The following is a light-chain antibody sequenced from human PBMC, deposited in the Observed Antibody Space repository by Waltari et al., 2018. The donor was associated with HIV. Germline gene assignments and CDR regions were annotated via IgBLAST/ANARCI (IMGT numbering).Light chain of an antibody. V-gene: IGKV3-11*01. Sequence: EIVLTQSPATLSLSPGERATLSCRASQSVNYYLVWYQQKPGQAPRLLIYEASKRATGIPARFSGSGSGTDFTLTISILEPEDFAVYYCQHRYNWPRTFGQGTKVEIK. CDR1: QSVNYY. J-gene: IGKJ1*01. CDR3: QHRYNWPRT. CDR2: EAS.